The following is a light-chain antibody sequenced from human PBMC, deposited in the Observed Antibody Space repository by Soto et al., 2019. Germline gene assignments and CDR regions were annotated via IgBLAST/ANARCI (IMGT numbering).Light chain of an antibody. J-gene: IGKJ5*01. Sequence: DIQMTQSPSSLSASVVDRVTITFQASQDINKNLIWYQQKPGKAPKLLIYDASDLETGVPSRFSGSGSGTDFTLTISSLQPEDFATYFCQQSYSIPITFGQGTRLEIK. CDR1: QDINKN. CDR3: QQSYSIPIT. V-gene: IGKV1-39*01. CDR2: DAS.